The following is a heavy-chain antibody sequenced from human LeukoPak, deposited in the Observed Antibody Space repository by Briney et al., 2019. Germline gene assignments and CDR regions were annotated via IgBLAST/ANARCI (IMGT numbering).Heavy chain of an antibody. J-gene: IGHJ5*02. CDR2: INPNNGGT. V-gene: IGHV1-2*02. CDR1: GNTFTCYY. D-gene: IGHD3-22*01. CDR3: ASLRDSSGVGVA. Sequence: ASVKVSCKASGNTFTCYYMHWVRQAPGHGLGWMGWINPNNGGTNFAQRLQGRVTMTRDTSISTAYMELSRLRSDDTAVYFCASLRDSSGVGVAWGQGTLVTVSS.